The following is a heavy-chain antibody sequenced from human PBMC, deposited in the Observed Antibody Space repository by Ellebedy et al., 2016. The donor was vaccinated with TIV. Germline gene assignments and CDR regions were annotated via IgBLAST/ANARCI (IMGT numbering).Heavy chain of an antibody. CDR2: ISAYNGNT. D-gene: IGHD4-17*01. CDR1: GYTFTSYG. Sequence: ASVKVSCKASGYTFTSYGISWVRQAPGQGLEWMGWISAYNGNTNYAQKFQGRVTMTRDTSISTAYMELTSLTSDDTAVYYCAKTTPHYGDFWFEPWGQGTLVTVSS. J-gene: IGHJ5*02. V-gene: IGHV1-18*01. CDR3: AKTTPHYGDFWFEP.